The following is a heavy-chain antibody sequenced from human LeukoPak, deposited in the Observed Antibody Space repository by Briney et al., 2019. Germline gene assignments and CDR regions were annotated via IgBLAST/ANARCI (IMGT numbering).Heavy chain of an antibody. CDR3: AREAPYYDSSGYYSAAFGI. Sequence: GGSLRLSCAASGFTFSSYSMNWVRQAPGKGLEWVSSISSSSSYIYYADSVKGRFTISRDNAKNSLYLQMNSLRAEDTAVYYCAREAPYYDSSGYYSAAFGIWGQGTMVTVSS. CDR1: GFTFSSYS. CDR2: ISSSSSYI. D-gene: IGHD3-22*01. V-gene: IGHV3-21*01. J-gene: IGHJ3*02.